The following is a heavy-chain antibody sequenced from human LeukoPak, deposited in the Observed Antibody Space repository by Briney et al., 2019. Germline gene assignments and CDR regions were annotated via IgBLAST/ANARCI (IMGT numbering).Heavy chain of an antibody. V-gene: IGHV4-39*07. CDR1: GGSVTSDTYY. D-gene: IGHD3-10*01. CDR2: IYCCENT. CDR3: ARGGNLVMVRGVISPGWFDP. J-gene: IGHJ5*02. Sequence: SETLSLTCTVSGGSVTSDTYYWGWIRQPPGKGLEWIGHIYCCENTYYNPSLKSRVTISIDTSKNQFSLKLSSVTAADTAVYYCARGGNLVMVRGVISPGWFDPWGQGTLVTVSS.